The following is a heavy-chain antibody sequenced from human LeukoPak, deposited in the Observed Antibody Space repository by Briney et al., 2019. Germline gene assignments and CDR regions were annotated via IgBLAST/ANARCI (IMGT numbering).Heavy chain of an antibody. J-gene: IGHJ4*02. CDR1: GFTFDDYA. V-gene: IGHV3-9*01. CDR3: AKNAGGYDSSGYYFDY. D-gene: IGHD3-22*01. CDR2: ISWNSGSI. Sequence: PGGSLRLSCAASGFTFDDYAMHWVRQAPGKGLEWVSGISWNSGSIGYADSVKGRFTISRDNAKNSLYLQMNSLRAEDTAVYYCAKNAGGYDSSGYYFDYWGQGTLVTVSS.